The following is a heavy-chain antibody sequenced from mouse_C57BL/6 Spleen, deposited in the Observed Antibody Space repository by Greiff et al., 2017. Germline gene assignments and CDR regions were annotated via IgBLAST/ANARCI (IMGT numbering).Heavy chain of an antibody. CDR1: GFNIKDYY. D-gene: IGHD4-1*01. J-gene: IGHJ4*01. CDR3: TTGLTGRDAMDY. V-gene: IGHV14-1*01. Sequence: VQLKQSGAELVRPGASVKLSCTASGFNIKDYYMHWVKQRPEQGLEWIGRIDPEDGDTEYAPKFQGKATMTADTSSNTAYLQLSSLTSEDTAVYYCTTGLTGRDAMDYWGQGTSVTVSS. CDR2: IDPEDGDT.